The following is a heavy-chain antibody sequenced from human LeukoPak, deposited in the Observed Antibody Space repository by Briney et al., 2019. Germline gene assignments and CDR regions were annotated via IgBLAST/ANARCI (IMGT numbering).Heavy chain of an antibody. CDR1: PYTFSSYY. Sequence: VQVPYKASPYTFSSYYMQWVRQSVGAGLEKMRIINPSGGSTSYAQKFQGRVTMTRDTSTSTVYMELSSLRSEDTAVYYCARKAGYCSGGSCSNWFDPWGQGTLVTVSS. J-gene: IGHJ5*02. D-gene: IGHD2-15*01. V-gene: IGHV1-46*03. CDR2: INPSGGST. CDR3: ARKAGYCSGGSCSNWFDP.